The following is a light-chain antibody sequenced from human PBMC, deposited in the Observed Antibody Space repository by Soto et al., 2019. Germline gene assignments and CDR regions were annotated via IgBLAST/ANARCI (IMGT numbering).Light chain of an antibody. J-gene: IGKJ1*01. CDR3: QQRSNWLWT. CDR2: GAS. CDR1: QTLSSTF. V-gene: IGKV3D-20*02. Sequence: EIVLTQSPGTLSLSPGERATLSCRASQTLSSTFLAWYQQRRGQAPRLLIYGASSRATDIPHRFSGSGSGTDFTLTISSLEPEDFAVYYCQQRSNWLWTFGQGTKVDIK.